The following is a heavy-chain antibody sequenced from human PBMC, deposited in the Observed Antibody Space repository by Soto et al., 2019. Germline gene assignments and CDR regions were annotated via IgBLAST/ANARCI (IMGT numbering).Heavy chain of an antibody. D-gene: IGHD2-15*01. V-gene: IGHV1-3*01. Sequence: QVQLVQSGAEVKKPGASVKVSCKASGYTFTSYAMHWVRQAPGQRLEWMGWINAGNGNTKYSQKFQGRVTITRDTYASTAYMELSSLRSEDTAVYYCARLLYCSGGSCYSQYNWFDPWGQGTLVTVSS. CDR1: GYTFTSYA. J-gene: IGHJ5*02. CDR2: INAGNGNT. CDR3: ARLLYCSGGSCYSQYNWFDP.